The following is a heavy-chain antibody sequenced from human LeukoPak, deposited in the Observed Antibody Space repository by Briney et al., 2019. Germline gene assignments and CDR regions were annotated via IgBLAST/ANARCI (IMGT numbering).Heavy chain of an antibody. CDR2: ISGSGGST. D-gene: IGHD3-22*01. V-gene: IGHV3-23*01. CDR3: AKGKGSSSDSSGYCDAFDI. CDR1: GFTFSSYA. J-gene: IGHJ3*02. Sequence: PGGSLRLSCAASGFTFSSYAMSWVRQAPGKGLEWVSAISGSGGSTYYADSVKGRFTITRDNSKNTLYLQMNSLRAEDTAVYYCAKGKGSSSDSSGYCDAFDIWGQGTMVTVSS.